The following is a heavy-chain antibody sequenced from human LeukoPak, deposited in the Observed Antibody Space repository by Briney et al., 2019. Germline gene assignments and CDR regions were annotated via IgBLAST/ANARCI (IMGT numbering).Heavy chain of an antibody. Sequence: GRSLRLSCAASGFTFSSYGMHWVRQAPGKGLEWVAVISYDGSNKYYADSVKGRFTISRDNSKNTLYLQMNSLRAEDTAVYYCARASHYDFWSGPPTQFDYWGQGTLVTVSS. J-gene: IGHJ4*02. CDR1: GFTFSSYG. CDR2: ISYDGSNK. V-gene: IGHV3-30*03. D-gene: IGHD3-3*01. CDR3: ARASHYDFWSGPPTQFDY.